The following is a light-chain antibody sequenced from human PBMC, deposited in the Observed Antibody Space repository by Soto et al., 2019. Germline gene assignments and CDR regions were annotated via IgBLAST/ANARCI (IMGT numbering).Light chain of an antibody. Sequence: VVFTHAPVTLSLCPGEMATLSCRASQSFRGLLAWYQQKPGQAPRLLIYDAYNRATGIPPRFSGSGSGTDFTLTISSLEPEDSAVYYCQQRHMWPITFGQGTRLEI. J-gene: IGKJ5*01. CDR2: DAY. V-gene: IGKV3-11*01. CDR3: QQRHMWPIT. CDR1: QSFRGL.